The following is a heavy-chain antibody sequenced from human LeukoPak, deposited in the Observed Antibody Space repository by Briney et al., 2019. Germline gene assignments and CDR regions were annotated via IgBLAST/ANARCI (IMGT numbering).Heavy chain of an antibody. CDR2: IKQDGSTK. CDR3: ARDTDGSLDY. V-gene: IGHV3-7*01. Sequence: GGSLRLSCAASGFSFTNSWMAWVRQAPGKGLEWVANIKQDGSTKHYADSLKGRVTISRDNPKNSLYLQMISLTAHDTAAYYCARDTDGSLDYWGQGILVTVAS. D-gene: IGHD1-26*01. J-gene: IGHJ4*02. CDR1: GFSFTNSW.